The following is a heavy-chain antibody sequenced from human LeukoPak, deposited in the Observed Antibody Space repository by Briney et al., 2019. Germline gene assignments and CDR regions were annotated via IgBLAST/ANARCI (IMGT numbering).Heavy chain of an antibody. CDR2: ISGSGGST. CDR1: GFTFSSYA. J-gene: IGHJ6*03. Sequence: GSLRLSCAASGFTFSSYAMSWVRQAPGKGLEWVSAISGSGGSTYYADSVKGRFTISRDNSKNTLYLQMNSLRAEDTALYYCARRGDCSTTTCQTFYYYYYMDVWGKGTTVTVSS. D-gene: IGHD2-2*03. CDR3: ARRGDCSTTTCQTFYYYYYMDV. V-gene: IGHV3-23*01.